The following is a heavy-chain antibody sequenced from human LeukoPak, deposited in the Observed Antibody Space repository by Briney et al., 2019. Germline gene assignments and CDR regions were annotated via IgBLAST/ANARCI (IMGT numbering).Heavy chain of an antibody. J-gene: IGHJ5*02. CDR1: GGSIGGYY. D-gene: IGHD1-26*01. V-gene: IGHV4-39*01. Sequence: SETLSLTCSVSGGSIGGYYWSWIRQPPGKGLEWIGSIYYSGSTYYNPSLKSRVTISVDTSKNQFSLKLSSVTAADTAVYYCARLEWELRWFDPWGQGTLVTVSS. CDR2: IYYSGST. CDR3: ARLEWELRWFDP.